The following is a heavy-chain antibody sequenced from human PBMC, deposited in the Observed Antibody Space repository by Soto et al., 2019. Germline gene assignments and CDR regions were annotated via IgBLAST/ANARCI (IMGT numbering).Heavy chain of an antibody. CDR3: ARQSPTPGYYYFSYGMDV. V-gene: IGHV5-51*01. D-gene: IGHD4-17*01. J-gene: IGHJ6*02. CDR1: GYIFTLYW. Sequence: VESLKISCNASGYIFTLYWIGWVRQMPGKGLERMGIIYPGDSDTRYSPSFQGQVTISADKSISTASLQWSSLKASDTAVYYCARQSPTPGYYYFSYGMDVWGQGTTVTV. CDR2: IYPGDSDT.